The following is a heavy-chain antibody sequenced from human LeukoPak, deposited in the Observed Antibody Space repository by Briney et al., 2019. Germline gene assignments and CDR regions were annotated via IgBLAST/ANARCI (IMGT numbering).Heavy chain of an antibody. V-gene: IGHV1-2*02. D-gene: IGHD5-24*01. CDR2: INPNSGGT. Sequence: GASVEVSCKASGYTFTGYYIHWVRQAPGQGLEWMGWINPNSGGTTYAQKFQGRVTMTRDTSISTAYMELSGLRSDDTAVYYCARRLAAGRMGTFDFWGQGTLVTVSS. J-gene: IGHJ4*02. CDR3: ARRLAAGRMGTFDF. CDR1: GYTFTGYY.